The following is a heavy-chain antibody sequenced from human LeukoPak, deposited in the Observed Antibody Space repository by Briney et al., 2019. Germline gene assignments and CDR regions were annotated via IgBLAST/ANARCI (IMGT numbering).Heavy chain of an antibody. V-gene: IGHV3-30*03. CDR1: GFAVSGNY. D-gene: IGHD3-9*01. Sequence: PGGSLRLSCAVFGFAVSGNYMSWVRQAPGKGLEWVAVISYDGSNKYYADSVKGRFTISRDNSKNTLYLQMNSLRAEDTAVYYCARDSDILTGYFFDYWGQGTLVTVSS. CDR2: ISYDGSNK. CDR3: ARDSDILTGYFFDY. J-gene: IGHJ4*02.